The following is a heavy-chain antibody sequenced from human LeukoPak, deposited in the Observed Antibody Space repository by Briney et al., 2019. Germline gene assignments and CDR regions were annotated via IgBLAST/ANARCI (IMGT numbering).Heavy chain of an antibody. D-gene: IGHD6-13*01. CDR3: ATYSSSSHL. CDR2: IYYSGST. V-gene: IGHV4-59*01. J-gene: IGHJ5*02. Sequence: SETLSLTCTVSGGSISSYYWSWIRQPPGKGLEWIGYIYYSGSTNYNPSLKSRVTISVDTSKNQFSLKLSSVTAADTAVYYCATYSSSSHLWGQGTPVTVSS. CDR1: GGSISSYY.